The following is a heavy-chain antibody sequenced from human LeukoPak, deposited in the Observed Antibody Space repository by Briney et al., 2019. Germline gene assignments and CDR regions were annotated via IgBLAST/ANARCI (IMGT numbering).Heavy chain of an antibody. CDR2: VRWVVDTT. CDR3: AKDRGRIGGAVDI. CDR1: GFTHDDYI. Sequence: GGSLRLSWAASGFTHDDYIMQWVRQAPGKGQEWVSLVRWVVDTTYYADSVQGRFTISRDNSKNSLYLQMNSLRTEDTALYYCAKDRGRIGGAVDIWGQGTMVTVSS. V-gene: IGHV3-43*01. D-gene: IGHD1-14*01. J-gene: IGHJ3*02.